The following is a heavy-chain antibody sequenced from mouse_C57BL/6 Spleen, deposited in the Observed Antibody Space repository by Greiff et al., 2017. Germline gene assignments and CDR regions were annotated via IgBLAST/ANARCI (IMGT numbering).Heavy chain of an antibody. D-gene: IGHD2-4*01. CDR1: GFTFSDYG. Sequence: EVQGVESGGGLVKPGGSLKLSCAASGFTFSDYGMHWVRQAPEKGLEWVAYISSGSSTIYYADTVKGRFTISRDNAKNTLFLQMTSLRSEDTAMYYCAPIYYDYDGAMDYWGQGTSVTVSS. CDR2: ISSGSSTI. V-gene: IGHV5-17*01. CDR3: APIYYDYDGAMDY. J-gene: IGHJ4*01.